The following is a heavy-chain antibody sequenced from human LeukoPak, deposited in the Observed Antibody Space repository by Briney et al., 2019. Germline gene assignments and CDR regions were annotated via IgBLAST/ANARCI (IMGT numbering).Heavy chain of an antibody. Sequence: SETLSLTCTVSGGPISSSSYYWGWIRQPPGKGLEWIGCIYYSGSTYYNPSLKSRVTISVDTSKNQFSLKLSSATAADTAVYYCARSLYYYDSSGYFTTDSFDYWGQGTLVTVSS. J-gene: IGHJ4*02. D-gene: IGHD3-22*01. CDR2: IYYSGST. CDR1: GGPISSSSYY. CDR3: ARSLYYYDSSGYFTTDSFDY. V-gene: IGHV4-39*01.